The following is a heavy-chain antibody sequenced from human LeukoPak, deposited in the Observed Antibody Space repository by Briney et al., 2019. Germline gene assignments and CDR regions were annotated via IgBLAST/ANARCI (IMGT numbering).Heavy chain of an antibody. Sequence: PSETLSLTCAVYGGSFSGYSWSWIRQPPGKGLEWIGEINHSGSTKYNPSLKSRVTISVDTSKNQFSLKLSSVTAADTAVYYCARGSTVVKGPRGFDLWGRGTPVTASS. J-gene: IGHJ2*01. CDR2: INHSGST. V-gene: IGHV4-34*01. CDR1: GGSFSGYS. CDR3: ARGSTVVKGPRGFDL. D-gene: IGHD2-15*01.